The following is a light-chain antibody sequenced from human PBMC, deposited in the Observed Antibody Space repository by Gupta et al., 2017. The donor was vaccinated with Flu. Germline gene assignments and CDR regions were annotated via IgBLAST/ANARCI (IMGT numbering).Light chain of an antibody. V-gene: IGKV1-39*01. Sequence: DKVTITCRASQIVSRNLSWYQQRPGRAPNLIIFAASSLHSGVPSRFSGSGSGTDFTLTIRSLQPEDFATYFCLQSDSPPLTFGQGTKLEI. J-gene: IGKJ2*01. CDR1: QIVSRN. CDR3: LQSDSPPLT. CDR2: AAS.